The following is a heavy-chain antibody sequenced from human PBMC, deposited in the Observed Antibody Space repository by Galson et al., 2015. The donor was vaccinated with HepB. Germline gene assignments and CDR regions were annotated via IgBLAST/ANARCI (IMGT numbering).Heavy chain of an antibody. J-gene: IGHJ4*02. Sequence: LRLSCAASGFTFSDYYMSWIRQAPGKGLEWIGSMYYSGSTYYNPSLKSRVTISVDTSKNQFSLKLRSVTAADTAVYYCVRERVRYDFWSAYFHDYWGQGTLVTVSS. V-gene: IGHV4-38-2*02. CDR2: MYYSGST. CDR3: VRERVRYDFWSAYFHDY. D-gene: IGHD3-3*01. CDR1: GFTFSDYY.